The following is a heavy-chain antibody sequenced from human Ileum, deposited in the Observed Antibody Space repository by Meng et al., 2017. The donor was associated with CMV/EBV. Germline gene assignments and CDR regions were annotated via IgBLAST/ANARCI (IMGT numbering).Heavy chain of an antibody. V-gene: IGHV4-59*01. CDR2: IYYSETT. J-gene: IGHJ4*02. D-gene: IGHD7-27*01. CDR1: GASISSYY. CDR3: ARENWVYDY. Sequence: QVQRHESGPGLVKPSETLSLTCTVSGASISSYYWSWIRQPPGKRLEWIGYIYYSETTNYNPSLKSRVTISVDTSKNQFSLNLSSVTAADTAMYYCARENWVYDYWGQGTLVTVFS.